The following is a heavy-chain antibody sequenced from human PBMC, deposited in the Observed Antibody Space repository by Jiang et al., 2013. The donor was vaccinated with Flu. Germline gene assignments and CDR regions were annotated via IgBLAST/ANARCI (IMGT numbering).Heavy chain of an antibody. CDR3: ARGPHYYDSSGYQYYFDY. V-gene: IGHV3-30*01. CDR2: ISYDGSNK. Sequence: AVISYDGSNKYYADSVKGRFTISRDNSKNTLYLQMNSLRAEDTAVYYCARGPHYYDSSGYQYYFDYWGQGTLVTVSS. J-gene: IGHJ4*02. D-gene: IGHD3-22*01.